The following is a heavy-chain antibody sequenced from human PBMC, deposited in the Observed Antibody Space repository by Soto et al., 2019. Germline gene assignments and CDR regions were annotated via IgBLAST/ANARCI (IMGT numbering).Heavy chain of an antibody. CDR2: ISGSGGST. D-gene: IGHD6-13*01. CDR3: AKEIAAAGIPGRHYYYGMDV. J-gene: IGHJ6*02. CDR1: GFTFSSYA. V-gene: IGHV3-23*01. Sequence: EVQLLESGGGLVQPGGSLRLSCAASGFTFSSYAMSWVRQAPGKGLEWVSAISGSGGSTYYADSVKGRFTISRDNSKNTLYLQMNSLRAEDTALYYGAKEIAAAGIPGRHYYYGMDVWGQGTTVTVSS.